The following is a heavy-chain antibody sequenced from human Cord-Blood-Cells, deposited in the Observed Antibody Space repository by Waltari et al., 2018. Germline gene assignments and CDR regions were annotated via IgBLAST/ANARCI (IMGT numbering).Heavy chain of an antibody. CDR1: GGTFSTYA. Sequence: QVQLVQSGAEVKKPGSSVKVSCKASGGTFSTYALSWVRQAPGQGLEWMGRIITILSIANYAQKFQGRVTINADKSTSTAYMELSSLRSEDTAVYYCAIVVPAAVLDYWGQGTLVTVSS. V-gene: IGHV1-69*09. J-gene: IGHJ4*02. D-gene: IGHD2-2*01. CDR3: AIVVPAAVLDY. CDR2: IITILSIA.